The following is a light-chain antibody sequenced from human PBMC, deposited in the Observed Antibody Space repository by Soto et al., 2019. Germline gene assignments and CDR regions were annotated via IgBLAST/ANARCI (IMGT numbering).Light chain of an antibody. J-gene: IGKJ4*01. CDR1: QSLVYSDGNTY. CDR2: KVS. CDR3: VQGSHFPHT. Sequence: DVVMTQSPLSLPVTLGQPASISCKSSQSLVYSDGNTYLNWFQQRPGQSTRRLIYKVSNRDTGVPDRFNGSGSSTDFTLKISRVEADYVGVYYSVQGSHFPHTCGGGTKAEIK. V-gene: IGKV2-30*01.